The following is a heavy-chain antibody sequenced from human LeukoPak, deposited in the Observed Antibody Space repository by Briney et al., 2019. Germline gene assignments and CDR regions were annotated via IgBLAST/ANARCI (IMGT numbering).Heavy chain of an antibody. CDR1: GDSITNYY. Sequence: PSETLSLTCTVSGDSITNYYWSWSRQPAGEGLEWIGRIYSSGSTNYNPSLKSRVTMSVDTSKSQLSLKLTSVTAADTAMYYCARDRNYFESSGCTPLDYSGQGILVTVSS. D-gene: IGHD3-22*01. J-gene: IGHJ4*02. CDR2: IYSSGST. CDR3: ARDRNYFESSGCTPLDY. V-gene: IGHV4-4*07.